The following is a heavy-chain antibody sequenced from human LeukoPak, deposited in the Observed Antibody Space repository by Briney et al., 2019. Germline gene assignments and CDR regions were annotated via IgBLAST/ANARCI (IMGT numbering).Heavy chain of an antibody. D-gene: IGHD3-16*01. CDR2: IYYSGST. J-gene: IGHJ6*02. CDR1: GGSISSGDYY. Sequence: SETLSLTCTVSGGSISSGDYYWSWIRQPPGKGLEWIGYIYYSGSTYYNPSLKSRVTISVDTSKNQFSLKLSSVTAADTAVYYCARDLGSGRPNYYYYGMDVWGQGTTATVSS. V-gene: IGHV4-30-4*01. CDR3: ARDLGSGRPNYYYYGMDV.